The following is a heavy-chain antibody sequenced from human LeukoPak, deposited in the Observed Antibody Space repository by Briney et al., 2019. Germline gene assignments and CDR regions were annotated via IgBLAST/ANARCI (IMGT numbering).Heavy chain of an antibody. CDR2: IIPIFGTA. CDR3: ASSGVPAAYYYYMDV. CDR1: GGTFSSYA. Sequence: SVKVSCKASGGTFSSYAISWVRQAPGQGLEWMGGIIPIFGTANYAQKFQGRVTITTDESTSTAYMELSSLRSEDTAVYSCASSGVPAAYYYYMDVWGKGTTVTVSS. V-gene: IGHV1-69*05. D-gene: IGHD2-2*01. J-gene: IGHJ6*03.